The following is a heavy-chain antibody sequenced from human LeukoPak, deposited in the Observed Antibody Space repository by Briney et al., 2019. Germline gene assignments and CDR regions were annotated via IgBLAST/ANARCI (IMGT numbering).Heavy chain of an antibody. Sequence: GGTLRLSCAASGFTFSSYGMSWVRQAPGKGLEWVSAISGSGGSTYYADSVKGRFTISRDNSKNTLYLQMNSLRAEDTAVYYCAKGRVLRSFFDYWGQGTLVTVSS. CDR3: AKGRVLRSFFDY. D-gene: IGHD3-3*01. CDR1: GFTFSSYG. V-gene: IGHV3-23*01. CDR2: ISGSGGST. J-gene: IGHJ4*02.